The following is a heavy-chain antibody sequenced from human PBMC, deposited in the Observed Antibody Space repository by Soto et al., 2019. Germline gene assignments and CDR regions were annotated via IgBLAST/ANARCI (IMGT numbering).Heavy chain of an antibody. Sequence: DSVKVCCKASGYTFTGYYMHLVRQAPGQGLEWMGWINPNSGGTNYAQKFQGRVTMTRDTSISTAYMELSRLRSYDTALYYCARDSSSGGSYYYFDYWGQGTLVTVSS. CDR3: ARDSSSGGSYYYFDY. CDR2: INPNSGGT. J-gene: IGHJ4*02. D-gene: IGHD1-26*01. CDR1: GYTFTGYY. V-gene: IGHV1-2*02.